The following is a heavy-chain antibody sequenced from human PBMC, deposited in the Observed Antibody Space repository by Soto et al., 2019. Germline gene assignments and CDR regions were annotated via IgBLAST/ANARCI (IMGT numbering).Heavy chain of an antibody. Sequence: QVQLQQWGAGLLKPSETLSLTCAVFGGSFSDSYWSWIRQSPGKGLEWIGEITSSGTTYYNPSIKSRVTISGDTSKNQFSLEVRSVTAADTAVYYCARGRPAIATRWFDSWGQGTLVTVSS. D-gene: IGHD1-1*01. CDR1: GGSFSDSY. CDR3: ARGRPAIATRWFDS. V-gene: IGHV4-34*01. CDR2: ITSSGTT. J-gene: IGHJ5*01.